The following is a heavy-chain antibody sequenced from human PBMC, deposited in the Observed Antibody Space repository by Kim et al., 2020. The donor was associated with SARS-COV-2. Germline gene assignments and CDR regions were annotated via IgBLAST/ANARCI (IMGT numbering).Heavy chain of an antibody. CDR1: GFTFSSYS. D-gene: IGHD6-19*01. CDR3: ARGMGIAVAEIDY. Sequence: GGSLRLSCASSGFTFSSYSMNWVRQAPGKGLEWVSSISSSSSYIYYADSVKGRFTISRDNAKNSLYLQMNSLRAEDTAVYYCARGMGIAVAEIDYWGQGTLVTVSS. CDR2: ISSSSSYI. V-gene: IGHV3-21*01. J-gene: IGHJ4*02.